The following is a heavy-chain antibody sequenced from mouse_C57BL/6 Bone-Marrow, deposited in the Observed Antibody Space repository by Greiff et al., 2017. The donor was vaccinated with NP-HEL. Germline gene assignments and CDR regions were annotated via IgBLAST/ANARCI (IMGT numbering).Heavy chain of an antibody. V-gene: IGHV1-59*01. J-gene: IGHJ3*01. D-gene: IGHD2-2*01. CDR2: IDPSDSYT. Sequence: QVQLQQSGAELVRPGTSVKLSCKASGYTFTSYWMHSVKQRPGQGLEWIGVIDPSDSYTNYNQKFKGKATLTVDTSSSTAYMQLSSLTSEDSAVYYCARSATMVTTAYWGQGTLVTVSA. CDR1: GYTFTSYW. CDR3: ARSATMVTTAY.